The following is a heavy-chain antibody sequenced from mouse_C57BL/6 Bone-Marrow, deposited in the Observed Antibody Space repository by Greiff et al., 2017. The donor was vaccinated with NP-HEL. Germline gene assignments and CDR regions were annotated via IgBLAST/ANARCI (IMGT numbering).Heavy chain of an antibody. CDR3: ARGDYYDYDEDY. CDR1: GYAFSSSW. Sequence: QVQLQQSGPELVKPGASVKISCKASGYAFSSSWMNWVKQRPGQGLEWIGRIYPGDGDTNYNGKFKGKATLTADKSSSTAYMQLSSLTSEDSAVYVCARGDYYDYDEDYWGQGTSVTVSS. V-gene: IGHV1-82*01. CDR2: IYPGDGDT. D-gene: IGHD2-4*01. J-gene: IGHJ4*01.